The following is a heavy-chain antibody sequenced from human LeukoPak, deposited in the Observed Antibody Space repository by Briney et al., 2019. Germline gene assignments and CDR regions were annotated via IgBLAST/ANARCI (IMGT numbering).Heavy chain of an antibody. V-gene: IGHV3-23*01. J-gene: IGHJ4*02. CDR1: GFTFSNYA. CDR3: AKDAGPQQLVFFDS. CDR2: ITYGSGST. Sequence: GGSLRLSCAASGFTFSNYAMSWVRQAPGKGLEWVSAITYGSGSTYYADSVKGRFTISRDNSKNTLFLQMNSLSAEDTAVYYCAKDAGPQQLVFFDSWGQGTLVAVSS. D-gene: IGHD6-6*01.